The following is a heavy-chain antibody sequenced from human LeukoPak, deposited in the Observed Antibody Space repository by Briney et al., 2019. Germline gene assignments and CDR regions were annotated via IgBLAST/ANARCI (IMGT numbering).Heavy chain of an antibody. D-gene: IGHD6-13*01. CDR2: IYYSGTT. J-gene: IGHJ5*02. CDR3: ARRSSSWKNWFDP. V-gene: IGHV4-59*01. Sequence: SETLSLTCTVSGGSIDSNSWTWIRQPPGKGLEWIGYIYYSGTTNYNPSLKSRVTMSVGVSKNQFSLKLSSVTAADTAVYYCARRSSSWKNWFDPWGQGTLVTVSS. CDR1: GGSIDSNS.